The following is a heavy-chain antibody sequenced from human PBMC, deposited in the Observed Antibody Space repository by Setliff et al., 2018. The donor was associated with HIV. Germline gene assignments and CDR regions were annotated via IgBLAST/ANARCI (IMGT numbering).Heavy chain of an antibody. CDR1: GGSFSGYY. CDR3: ARVLGRYYDSSGRPGFQH. V-gene: IGHV4-34*01. CDR2: INRSGST. Sequence: PSETLSLTCAVYGGSFSGYYWSWIRQPPGKGLEWIGEINRSGSTRYNPSLKSRVTMSLDTSKNQFSLKLSSVTAADTAVYFCARVLGRYYDSSGRPGFQHWGQGTLVTVSS. J-gene: IGHJ1*01. D-gene: IGHD3-22*01.